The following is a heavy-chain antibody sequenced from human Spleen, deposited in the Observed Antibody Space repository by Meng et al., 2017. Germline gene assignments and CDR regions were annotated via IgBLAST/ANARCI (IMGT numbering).Heavy chain of an antibody. V-gene: IGHV3-48*03. CDR2: ISSSGSAI. J-gene: IGHJ4*02. Sequence: GESLKISCAASGFTFSSYEMNWVRQAPGKGLEWVSYISSSGSAIDYADSVKGRFTISRDNAKNSLFLPMNSLRAEDTAIYYCAWAVITLYGGSYRPLDYWGQGTLVTVSS. CDR3: AWAVITLYGGSYRPLDY. CDR1: GFTFSSYE. D-gene: IGHD1-26*01.